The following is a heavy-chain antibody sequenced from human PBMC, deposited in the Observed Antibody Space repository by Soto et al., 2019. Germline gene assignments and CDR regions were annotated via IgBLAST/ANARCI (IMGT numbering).Heavy chain of an antibody. CDR3: ARANYDSSGYYLDGMDV. CDR2: IYTSGST. D-gene: IGHD3-22*01. V-gene: IGHV4-4*07. Sequence: PSETLSLTCTVSGGSISSYYWSWIRQPAGKGLEWIGRIYTSGSTNYNPSLKSRVTMSVDTSKNQFSLKLSSVTAADTAVYYRARANYDSSGYYLDGMDVWGQGTTVTVSS. J-gene: IGHJ6*02. CDR1: GGSISSYY.